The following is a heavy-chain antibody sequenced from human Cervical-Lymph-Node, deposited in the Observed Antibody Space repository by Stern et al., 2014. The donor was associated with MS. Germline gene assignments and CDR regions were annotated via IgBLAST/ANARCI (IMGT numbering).Heavy chain of an antibody. CDR3: ARRHCSSRRCGWFDP. J-gene: IGHJ5*02. D-gene: IGHD2-2*01. CDR1: GYSFTSYW. CDR2: INPGDSDT. V-gene: IGHV5-51*01. Sequence: VQLVQSGAEVKKPGESLKISCKGSGYSFTSYWIGWVRQMPGKGLEWMGVINPGDSDTRYSPSFQGQVTISADKSISTAYLQWSSLKASDTAMYYCARRHCSSRRCGWFDPWGQGTLVTVSS.